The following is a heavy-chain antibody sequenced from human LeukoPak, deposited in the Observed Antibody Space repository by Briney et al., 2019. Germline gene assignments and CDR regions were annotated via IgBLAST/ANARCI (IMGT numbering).Heavy chain of an antibody. Sequence: GGPLRLSCAASGFTFSSYEMNWVRQAPGKGLEWVSYISSSGSTIYYADSVKGRFTISRDNAKNSLYLQMNSLRAKDTAVYYCARDNSWYSSGWYFDFWGEGTLVTVSS. J-gene: IGHJ4*02. V-gene: IGHV3-48*03. CDR1: GFTFSSYE. CDR3: ARDNSWYSSGWYFDF. CDR2: ISSSGSTI. D-gene: IGHD6-19*01.